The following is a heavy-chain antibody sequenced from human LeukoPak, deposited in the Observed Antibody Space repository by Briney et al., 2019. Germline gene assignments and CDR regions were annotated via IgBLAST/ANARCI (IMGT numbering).Heavy chain of an antibody. J-gene: IGHJ4*02. D-gene: IGHD5-12*01. Sequence: SVKVSCKASGGTFSSYAISWVRQAPGQGLEWMGGIIPIFGTANYAQKFQGRVTITTDESTSTAYMELSSLRSEDTAVYYCASPHSYEYYLDYWGQGTLVTVSS. CDR1: GGTFSSYA. CDR2: IIPIFGTA. V-gene: IGHV1-69*05. CDR3: ASPHSYEYYLDY.